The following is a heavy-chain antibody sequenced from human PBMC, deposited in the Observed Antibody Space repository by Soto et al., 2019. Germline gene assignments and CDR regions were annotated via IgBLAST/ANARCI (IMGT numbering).Heavy chain of an antibody. CDR3: ARGNYDFCSGLDY. D-gene: IGHD3-3*01. V-gene: IGHV3-33*01. CDR2: IWYDGSNK. CDR1: GFTFSRYG. J-gene: IGHJ4*02. Sequence: GGSLRLSCEASGFTFSRYGMHWVRQAPGKGLEWVAVIWYDGSNKWYADSVKGRFTISRDNSKNTLYLEMNSLRAEDTAVYYCARGNYDFCSGLDYWGQGALVTVSS.